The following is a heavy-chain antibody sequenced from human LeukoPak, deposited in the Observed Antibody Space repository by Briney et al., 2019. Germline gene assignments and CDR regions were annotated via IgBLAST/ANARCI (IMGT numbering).Heavy chain of an antibody. J-gene: IGHJ5*02. Sequence: PSETLSLTCAVYGGSFSGYYWSWIRQPPGKGLEWIGEINHSGSTNYNPSLKSRVTISVDTSKNQFSLKLSSATAADTAVYYCARPYSSSWYRWFDPWGQGTLVTVSS. D-gene: IGHD6-13*01. CDR3: ARPYSSSWYRWFDP. CDR1: GGSFSGYY. CDR2: INHSGST. V-gene: IGHV4-34*01.